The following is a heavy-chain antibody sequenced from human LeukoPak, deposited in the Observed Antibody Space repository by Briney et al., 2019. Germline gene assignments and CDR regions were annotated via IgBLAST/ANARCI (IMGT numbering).Heavy chain of an antibody. CDR3: ARYIVSYPHDAFDI. J-gene: IGHJ3*02. D-gene: IGHD1-26*01. Sequence: SETLSLTCAVYGGSFSGYYWSWIRQPPGKGLEWIGSIYYSGSTYYNPSLKSRVTISVDTSKNQFSLKLSSVTAADTAVYYCARYIVSYPHDAFDIWGQGTMVTVSS. CDR1: GGSFSGYY. CDR2: IYYSGST. V-gene: IGHV4-34*01.